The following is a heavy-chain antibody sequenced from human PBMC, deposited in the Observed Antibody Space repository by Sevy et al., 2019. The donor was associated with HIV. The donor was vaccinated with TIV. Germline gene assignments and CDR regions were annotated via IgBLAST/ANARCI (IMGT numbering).Heavy chain of an antibody. J-gene: IGHJ4*02. Sequence: SETLSLTCAVSGGSLSSGAYSWSWIRQPPGKCLEWIGCLYHSGSTYYNPSLKSRVTISVDRSKNQFSLKLSSVTAADTAVYYCARVSGNSEWGYYFDSWGQGTLVTVSS. CDR1: GGSLSSGAYS. CDR3: ARVSGNSEWGYYFDS. V-gene: IGHV4-30-2*01. D-gene: IGHD2-15*01. CDR2: LYHSGST.